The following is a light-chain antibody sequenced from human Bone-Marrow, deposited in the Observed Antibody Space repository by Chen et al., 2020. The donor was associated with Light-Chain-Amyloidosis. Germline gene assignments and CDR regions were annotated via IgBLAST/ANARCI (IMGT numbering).Light chain of an antibody. V-gene: IGLV2-14*01. CDR3: SSYTITNTLV. CDR2: EVT. Sequence: QSALTPPASVSGSPGQSITISFTGTSSDVGGDNHVSWYQQHPDKAPKLMIYEVTNRPSWVPDRFPGSKSDSTASLTISGLQTEDEADYFCSSYTITNTLVFGSGTRVTVL. CDR1: SSDVGGDNH. J-gene: IGLJ1*01.